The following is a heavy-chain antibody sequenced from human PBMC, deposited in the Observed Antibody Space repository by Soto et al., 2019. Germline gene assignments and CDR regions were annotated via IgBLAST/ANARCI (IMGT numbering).Heavy chain of an antibody. CDR2: ISGSGGST. Sequence: PGGSLRLSCAASGFTFSSYAMSWVRQAPGKGLEWVSAISGSGGSTYYADSVKGRFTISRDNSKNTPYLQMNSLRAEDTAVYYCAKNGYGDYFFDYWGQGTLVTVSS. V-gene: IGHV3-23*01. CDR3: AKNGYGDYFFDY. D-gene: IGHD4-17*01. CDR1: GFTFSSYA. J-gene: IGHJ4*02.